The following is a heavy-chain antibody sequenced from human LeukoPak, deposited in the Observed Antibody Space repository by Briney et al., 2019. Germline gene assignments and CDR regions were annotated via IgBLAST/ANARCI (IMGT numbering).Heavy chain of an antibody. CDR3: AKRGSGWYEDYYYYMDV. Sequence: PGGTLRLSCAASGFTFSTYGMSWVRLAPGKGLEWVSAIGGSGGGTYYADSVKGRFTISRDNSKNTLYLQMNSLRAEDTAVYYCAKRGSGWYEDYYYYMDVWGKGTTVTISS. D-gene: IGHD6-19*01. CDR1: GFTFSTYG. J-gene: IGHJ6*03. CDR2: IGGSGGGT. V-gene: IGHV3-23*01.